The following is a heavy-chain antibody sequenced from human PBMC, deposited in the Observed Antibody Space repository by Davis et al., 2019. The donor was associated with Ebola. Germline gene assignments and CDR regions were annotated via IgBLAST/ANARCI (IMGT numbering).Heavy chain of an antibody. J-gene: IGHJ4*02. CDR3: ARDPPGVARGFDY. D-gene: IGHD2-15*01. Sequence: PSETLSLTCTVSGGSISSSSYYWGWIRQPPGKGLEWIGNIYYSGSSYYNPSLKSRVTISGDTSKNQFSLKLSSVTAADTAVYYCARDPPGVARGFDYWGQGTLVTVSS. V-gene: IGHV4-39*07. CDR2: IYYSGSS. CDR1: GGSISSSSYY.